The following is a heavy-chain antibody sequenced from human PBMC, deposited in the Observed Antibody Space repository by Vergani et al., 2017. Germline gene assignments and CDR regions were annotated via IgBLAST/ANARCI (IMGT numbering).Heavy chain of an antibody. Sequence: EVQLVESGGGLVKPGGSLRLSCAASGFTFSSYNMNWVRPAPGKGLEWVSSISSSSSYIYYADSVKGRFTSYRDNAKNSLYLQMNSLRAEDTAVYYCARGLGQLHSRWFDPWGQGTLVTVSS. CDR2: ISSSSSYI. V-gene: IGHV3-21*01. D-gene: IGHD6-13*01. J-gene: IGHJ5*02. CDR3: ARGLGQLHSRWFDP. CDR1: GFTFSSYN.